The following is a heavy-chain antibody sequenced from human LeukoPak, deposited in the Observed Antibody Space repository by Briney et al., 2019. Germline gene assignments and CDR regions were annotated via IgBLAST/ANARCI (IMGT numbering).Heavy chain of an antibody. CDR2: IYYSGST. CDR3: ARDRAVTMVRGVTFWFDP. CDR1: GGSISSGGYY. V-gene: IGHV4-31*03. Sequence: SETLSLTCTVSGGSISSGGYYWSWIRQHPGKGLEWIGYIYYSGSTYYNPSLTSRVTISVDTSKNQFSLKLSSVTAADTAVYYCARDRAVTMVRGVTFWFDPWGQGTLVTVSS. J-gene: IGHJ5*02. D-gene: IGHD3-10*01.